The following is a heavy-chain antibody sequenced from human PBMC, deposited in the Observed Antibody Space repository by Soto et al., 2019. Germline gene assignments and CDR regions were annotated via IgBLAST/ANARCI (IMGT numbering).Heavy chain of an antibody. V-gene: IGHV1-18*01. CDR3: ARDRYCSSTSCHYGAYYYYGMDV. J-gene: IGHJ6*02. D-gene: IGHD2-2*01. CDR1: GYTFTSYG. Sequence: ASVKVSCKASGYTFTSYGISWVRQAPGQGLEWMGWISAYNGNTNYAQKLQGRVTMTTDTSTGTAYMELRSLRSDDTAVYYCARDRYCSSTSCHYGAYYYYGMDVWGQGTTVTVSS. CDR2: ISAYNGNT.